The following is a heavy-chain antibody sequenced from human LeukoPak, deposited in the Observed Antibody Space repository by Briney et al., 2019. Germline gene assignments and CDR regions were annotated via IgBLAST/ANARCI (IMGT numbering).Heavy chain of an antibody. V-gene: IGHV1-2*06. J-gene: IGHJ4*02. CDR3: ARGLLWFGEPHFDY. CDR2: INPNSGGT. D-gene: IGHD3-10*01. CDR1: GGTFSSYA. Sequence: GASVKVSCKASGGTFSSYAISWVRQAPGQGLEWMGRINPNSGGTNYAQKFQGRVSMTRDTSISTACMELSRLRSDDTAVYYCARGLLWFGEPHFDYWGQGTLVTVSS.